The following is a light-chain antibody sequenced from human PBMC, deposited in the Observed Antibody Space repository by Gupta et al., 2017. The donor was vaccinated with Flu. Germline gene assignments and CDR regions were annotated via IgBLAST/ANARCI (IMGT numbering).Light chain of an antibody. CDR2: DAS. Sequence: EIVLTQSPGTLSLSSGERATRSCRASRSLGSPHLAWYQQKPGQAPRLIIYDASSRATGIPDRFSGSGSGTDFTLTINRREPKDFAVYYCRQEVSSPITFGHGTKVDI. J-gene: IGKJ3*01. CDR3: RQEVSSPIT. V-gene: IGKV3-20*01. CDR1: RSLGSPH.